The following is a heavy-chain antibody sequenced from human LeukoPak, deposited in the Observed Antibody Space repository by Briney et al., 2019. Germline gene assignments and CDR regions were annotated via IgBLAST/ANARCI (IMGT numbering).Heavy chain of an antibody. CDR1: GGSISSYY. D-gene: IGHD3-22*01. CDR3: ARGSPSYDSSGYYHGYYYYYYMDV. J-gene: IGHJ6*03. Sequence: SETLSLTSTVSGGSISSYYWSWIRQPPGKGLEWIGEINHSGSTNYNPSLKSRVTISVDTSKNQFSLKLSSVTAADTAVYYCARGSPSYDSSGYYHGYYYYYYMDVWGKGTTVTVSS. V-gene: IGHV4-34*01. CDR2: INHSGST.